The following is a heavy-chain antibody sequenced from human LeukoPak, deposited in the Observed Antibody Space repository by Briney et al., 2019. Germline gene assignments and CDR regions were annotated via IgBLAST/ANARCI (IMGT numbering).Heavy chain of an antibody. Sequence: GGSLRLSCAASGFTVSSNYMSWVRQAPGKGLEWVSVIYSGGSTYYADSVKGRFTISRDNSKNTLYLQMNSLRAEDTAVYYCATDGDFWGGRHMDVWGKGTTVTVSS. D-gene: IGHD3-3*01. CDR1: GFTVSSNY. V-gene: IGHV3-53*01. CDR2: IYSGGST. CDR3: ATDGDFWGGRHMDV. J-gene: IGHJ6*03.